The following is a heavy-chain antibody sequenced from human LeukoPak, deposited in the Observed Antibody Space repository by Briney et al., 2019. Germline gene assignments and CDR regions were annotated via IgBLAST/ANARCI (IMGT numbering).Heavy chain of an antibody. Sequence: SETLSLTCAVYGGSLSGYYWSWIRQPPGKGLEWIGEINHSGSTNYNPSLKSRVTISVDTSKNQFSLKLSSVTAADTAVYYCARLWATRRIVVVPAAMRGAFDIWGQGTMVTVSS. V-gene: IGHV4-34*01. CDR2: INHSGST. D-gene: IGHD2-2*01. CDR3: ARLWATRRIVVVPAAMRGAFDI. J-gene: IGHJ3*02. CDR1: GGSLSGYY.